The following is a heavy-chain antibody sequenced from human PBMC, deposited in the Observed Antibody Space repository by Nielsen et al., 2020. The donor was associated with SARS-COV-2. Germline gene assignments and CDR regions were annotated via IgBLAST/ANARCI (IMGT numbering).Heavy chain of an antibody. V-gene: IGHV3-49*03. CDR2: IRSKAYGGTT. D-gene: IGHD3-3*01. J-gene: IGHJ6*03. Sequence: GGSLRLSCTASGFTFGDYAMSWFRQAPGKGLEWVGFIRSKAYGGTTEYAASVKGRFTISRDDSKSIAYLQMNSLKTEDTAVYYCTRDNVLRFLEYYYYMDVWGKGTTGTVSS. CDR3: TRDNVLRFLEYYYYMDV. CDR1: GFTFGDYA.